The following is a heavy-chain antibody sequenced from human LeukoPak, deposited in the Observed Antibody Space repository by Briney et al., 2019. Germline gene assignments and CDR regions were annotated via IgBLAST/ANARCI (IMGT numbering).Heavy chain of an antibody. CDR3: AKVLVVPAAWLPNY. CDR1: GFTFSNYA. V-gene: IGHV3-23*01. J-gene: IGHJ4*02. Sequence: GGSLRLSCAASGFTFSNYAMSWVRQAPGKGLEWVSAIGGSGGTTYYADSVKGRFTISRDNSKNTLYRQMNSLRAEDTALYYCAKVLVVPAAWLPNYWGQGTLVTVSS. D-gene: IGHD2-2*01. CDR2: IGGSGGTT.